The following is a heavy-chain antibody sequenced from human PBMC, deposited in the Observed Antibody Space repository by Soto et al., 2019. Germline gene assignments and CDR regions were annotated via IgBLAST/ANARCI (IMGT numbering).Heavy chain of an antibody. J-gene: IGHJ4*02. CDR2: IIPIFGTA. D-gene: IGHD2-15*01. V-gene: IGHV1-69*12. CDR1: GGTFSSYA. CDR3: ARLCSGGSGPWHFDY. Sequence: QVQLVQSGAEVKKPVSSVKVSCKASGGTFSSYAISWVRQAPGQGLEWMGGIIPIFGTANYAQKFQGRVTITADESTSTAYMELSSLRSEDTAVYYCARLCSGGSGPWHFDYWGQGTLVTVSS.